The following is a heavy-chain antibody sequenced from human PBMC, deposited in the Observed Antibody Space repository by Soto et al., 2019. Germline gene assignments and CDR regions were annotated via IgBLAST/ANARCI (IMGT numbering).Heavy chain of an antibody. V-gene: IGHV4-59*08. CDR3: ARRVFGGQEDLYYYYYYYMDV. CDR1: GGSISSYY. CDR2: IYYSGST. Sequence: SETLSLTCTVSGGSISSYYWSWIRQPPGKGLEWIGYIYYSGSTNYNPSLKSRVTISVDTSKNQFPLKLSSVTAADTAVYYCARRVFGGQEDLYYYYYYYMDVWGKGTTVTVSS. D-gene: IGHD3-3*01. J-gene: IGHJ6*03.